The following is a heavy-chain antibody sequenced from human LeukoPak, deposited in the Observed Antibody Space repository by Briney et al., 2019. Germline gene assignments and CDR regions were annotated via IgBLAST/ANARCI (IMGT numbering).Heavy chain of an antibody. D-gene: IGHD2-2*01. CDR2: ISGSGGST. CDR1: GFTFSSYA. CDR3: AKGPDCSSTSCYGNWFDP. V-gene: IGHV3-23*01. Sequence: WGSLRLSCVASGFTFSSYAMSWVREAPGEGLERVSPISGSGGSTYYADSVKGRFTISRDNSKNTLYLQMNSLRAEDTAVYYCAKGPDCSSTSCYGNWFDPWGQGTLVTVSS. J-gene: IGHJ5*02.